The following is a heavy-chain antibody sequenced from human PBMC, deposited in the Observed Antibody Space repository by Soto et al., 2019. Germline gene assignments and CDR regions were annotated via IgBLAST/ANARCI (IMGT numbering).Heavy chain of an antibody. D-gene: IGHD6-13*01. CDR1: GFTFSSYG. CDR2: ISYDGSNK. CDR3: AKDRIAAAGTSYYFDY. J-gene: IGHJ4*02. V-gene: IGHV3-30*18. Sequence: GGSLRLSCAASGFTFSSYGMHWVRQAPGKGLEWVAVISYDGSNKYYADSVKGRFTISRDNSKNTLYLQMNSLRAEDTAVYYCAKDRIAAAGTSYYFDYWGQGTLVTVS.